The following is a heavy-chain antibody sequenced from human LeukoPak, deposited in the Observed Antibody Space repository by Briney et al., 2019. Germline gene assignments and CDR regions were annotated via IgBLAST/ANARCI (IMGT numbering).Heavy chain of an antibody. CDR1: GFTVSSNY. Sequence: GGSLRLSCAASGFTVSSNYMSWVRQAPGKGLEWVSVIYSGGSTYYADSVKGRFTISRDNSKNTLYLQMNSLRAEDTAVYYCARDDYYGSGSYHGDYWGQGTLVTVSS. D-gene: IGHD3-10*01. J-gene: IGHJ4*02. CDR3: ARDDYYGSGSYHGDY. V-gene: IGHV3-66*01. CDR2: IYSGGST.